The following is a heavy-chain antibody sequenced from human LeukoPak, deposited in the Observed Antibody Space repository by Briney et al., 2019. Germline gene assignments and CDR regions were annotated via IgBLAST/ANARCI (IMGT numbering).Heavy chain of an antibody. CDR2: IYYSGST. Sequence: PSETLSLTCIVSGGSISSYYWSWIRQPPGRGLEWIGYIYYSGSTNYNPSLKSRVTISVNTSKNQFSLKLSSVTAADTAVYYCARHQTWFGELLSFAFDYWGQGTLVTVSS. CDR1: GGSISSYY. J-gene: IGHJ4*02. V-gene: IGHV4-59*08. CDR3: ARHQTWFGELLSFAFDY. D-gene: IGHD3-10*01.